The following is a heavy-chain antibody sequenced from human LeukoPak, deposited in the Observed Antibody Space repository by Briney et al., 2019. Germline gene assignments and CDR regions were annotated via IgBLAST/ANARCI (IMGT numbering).Heavy chain of an antibody. V-gene: IGHV1-69*13. J-gene: IGHJ5*02. CDR3: ARDRGQLWFNWFDP. D-gene: IGHD5-18*01. CDR1: GYTFTSYG. Sequence: ASVKVSCKASGYTFTSYGISWVRQAPGQGLEWMGGIIPIFGTANYAQKFQGRVTITADESTSTAYMELSSLRSEDTAVYYCARDRGQLWFNWFDPWGQGTLVTVSS. CDR2: IIPIFGTA.